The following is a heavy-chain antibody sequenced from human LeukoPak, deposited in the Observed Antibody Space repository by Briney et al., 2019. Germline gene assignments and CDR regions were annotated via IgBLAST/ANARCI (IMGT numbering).Heavy chain of an antibody. CDR3: ARADYGGNNYYYYYMDV. CDR2: INHSGST. Sequence: SETLSLTCAVYGGSFSGYYWSWIRQPPGKGLEWIGDINHSGSTNYNPSLKSRVTISVDTSKNQFSLKLSSVTAADTAVYYCARADYGGNNYYYYYMDVWGKGTTVTISS. D-gene: IGHD4-23*01. CDR1: GGSFSGYY. V-gene: IGHV4-34*01. J-gene: IGHJ6*03.